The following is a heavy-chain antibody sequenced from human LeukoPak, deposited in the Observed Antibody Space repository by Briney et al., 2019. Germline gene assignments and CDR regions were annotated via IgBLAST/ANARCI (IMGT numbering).Heavy chain of an antibody. CDR1: GYTFTSYG. CDR2: ISAYNGNT. D-gene: IGHD4-17*01. CDR3: ARDWYGEYTGYYYYGMDV. J-gene: IGHJ6*02. V-gene: IGHV1-18*01. Sequence: ASVKVSCKASGYTFTSYGISWVRQAPGQGLEWMGWISAYNGNTNYAQKLQGRVTMTTDTSTSTAYMELRSLRSDDTAVYYCARDWYGEYTGYYYYGMDVWGQGTTVTVSS.